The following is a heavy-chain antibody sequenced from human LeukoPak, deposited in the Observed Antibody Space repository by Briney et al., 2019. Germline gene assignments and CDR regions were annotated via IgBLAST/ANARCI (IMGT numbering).Heavy chain of an antibody. J-gene: IGHJ3*02. V-gene: IGHV3-33*01. CDR2: IWYDGSNK. Sequence: GGSLRLSCAASGFTFSSYGMHWVRQAPGKGLEWVAVIWYDGSNKYYADSVKGRFTISRDNSKNTLYLQMNSLRAEGTAVYYCARAQGRYDSSEGAFDIWGQGTMVTVSS. CDR3: ARAQGRYDSSEGAFDI. CDR1: GFTFSSYG. D-gene: IGHD3-22*01.